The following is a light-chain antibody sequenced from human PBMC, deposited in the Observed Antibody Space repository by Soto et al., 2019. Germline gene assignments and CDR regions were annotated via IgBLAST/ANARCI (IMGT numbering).Light chain of an antibody. Sequence: QSVLTQPPSASGAPGQRVTISCTGSSSNIGAGYDVHWYQQLPGTAPKLLIYGNSNRPSGVPDRISGSKSGTSASLAISGLQAEDEADYYCQSFDSSLSGGVFGGGTKLTVL. J-gene: IGLJ2*01. CDR2: GNS. CDR3: QSFDSSLSGGV. V-gene: IGLV1-40*01. CDR1: SSNIGAGYD.